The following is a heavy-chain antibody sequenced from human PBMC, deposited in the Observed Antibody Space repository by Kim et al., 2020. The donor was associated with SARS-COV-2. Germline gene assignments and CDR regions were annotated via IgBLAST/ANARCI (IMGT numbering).Heavy chain of an antibody. CDR1: GFTFSSYA. CDR2: ISGSGGST. J-gene: IGHJ3*02. Sequence: GGSLRLSCAASGFTFSSYAMSWVRQAPGKGLEWVSAISGSGGSTYYADSVKGRFTISRDNSKNTLYLQMNSLRAEDTAVYYCAKCFSIWWSGDHDAFDIWGQGTMVTVSS. D-gene: IGHD2-15*01. V-gene: IGHV3-23*01. CDR3: AKCFSIWWSGDHDAFDI.